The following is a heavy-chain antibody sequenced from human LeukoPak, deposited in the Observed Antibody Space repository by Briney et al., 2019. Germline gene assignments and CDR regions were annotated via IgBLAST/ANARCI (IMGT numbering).Heavy chain of an antibody. CDR3: ARHEYSGSYYGLSWFDP. Sequence: SETLSLTCTVSGGSISSSGYYGGWIRQPPGKGLEWIASIYYSGSTYYNPSLKSRVTISVDTSKNQLSLKLSSLTAADTAVYYCARHEYSGSYYGLSWFDPWGQGTLVTVSS. J-gene: IGHJ5*02. V-gene: IGHV4-39*01. CDR2: IYYSGST. D-gene: IGHD1-26*01. CDR1: GGSISSSGYY.